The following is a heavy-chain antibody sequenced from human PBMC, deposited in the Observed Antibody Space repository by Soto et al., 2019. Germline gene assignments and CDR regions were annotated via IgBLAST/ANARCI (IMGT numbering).Heavy chain of an antibody. CDR3: VRDYDILTAYQYFFDY. D-gene: IGHD3-9*01. Sequence: VASVKVSCKASGYTFTNYYMHWVRQAPGAGPEWMGIINPNVGSTTYAQTFQGRFTITRDTSTSTVYMELSRLRPEDTAVYYCVRDYDILTAYQYFFDYWGQGALVTVSS. CDR2: INPNVGST. J-gene: IGHJ4*02. V-gene: IGHV1-46*01. CDR1: GYTFTNYY.